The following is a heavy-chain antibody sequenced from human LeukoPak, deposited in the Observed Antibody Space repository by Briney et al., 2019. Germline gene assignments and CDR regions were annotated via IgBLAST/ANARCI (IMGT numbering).Heavy chain of an antibody. CDR1: GYTFTGYY. J-gene: IGHJ5*02. V-gene: IGHV1-2*02. CDR3: ARARTSVQWLVPWFDP. Sequence: ASVKVSCKASGYTFTGYYMHWVRPAPGQGLEWMGWINPNSGGTNYAQKFQGRVTMTRDTSISTAYMELSRLRSDDTAVYYCARARTSVQWLVPWFDPWGQGTLVTVSS. D-gene: IGHD6-19*01. CDR2: INPNSGGT.